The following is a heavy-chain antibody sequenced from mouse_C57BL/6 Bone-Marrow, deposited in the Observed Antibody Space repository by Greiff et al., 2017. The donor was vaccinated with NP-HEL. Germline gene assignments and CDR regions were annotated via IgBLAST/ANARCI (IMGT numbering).Heavy chain of an antibody. J-gene: IGHJ4*01. CDR1: GYTFTSYW. Sequence: QVQLQQPGTELVKPGASVKLSCKASGYTFTSYWMHWVKQRPGQGLEWIGNINPSNGGTNYNEKFKSKATLTVDKSYSTAYMQLSSLTSEDSAVYDCASYHYYGSSFYAMDYWGQGTSVTVSS. CDR2: INPSNGGT. CDR3: ASYHYYGSSFYAMDY. D-gene: IGHD1-1*01. V-gene: IGHV1-53*01.